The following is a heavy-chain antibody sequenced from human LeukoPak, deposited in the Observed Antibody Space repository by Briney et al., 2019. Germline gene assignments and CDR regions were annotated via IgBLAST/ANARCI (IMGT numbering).Heavy chain of an antibody. V-gene: IGHV4-39*01. Sequence: SETLSLTCTVSGGYISSSSYYWGWIRQPPGKGLEWIGSIYYSGSTYYNPPLKRRDTLSVATSNSQFSLRLSSVTAADTAVYYCARHRGVSGYYYYWGQGTLVTVSS. J-gene: IGHJ4*02. CDR1: GGYISSSSYY. CDR3: ARHRGVSGYYYY. CDR2: IYYSGST. D-gene: IGHD3-22*01.